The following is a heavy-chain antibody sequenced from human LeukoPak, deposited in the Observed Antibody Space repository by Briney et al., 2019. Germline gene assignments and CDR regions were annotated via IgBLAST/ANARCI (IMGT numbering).Heavy chain of an antibody. CDR1: GGSISSGGYY. D-gene: IGHD6-19*01. CDR2: IYYSGST. J-gene: IGHJ6*02. V-gene: IGHV4-31*03. CDR3: ARDSNSSPYYSYGMDV. Sequence: SETLSLTCTVSGGSISSGGYYWSWIRQHPGKGLEGIGYIYYSGSTYYNPSLKSRVNISVDTSKNQFSLKLSSVTAADTAVYYCARDSNSSPYYSYGMDVWGQGTTVTVSS.